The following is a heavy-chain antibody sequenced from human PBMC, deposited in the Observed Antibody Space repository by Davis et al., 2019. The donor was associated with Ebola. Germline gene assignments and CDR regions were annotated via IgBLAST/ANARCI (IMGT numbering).Heavy chain of an antibody. D-gene: IGHD6-6*01. J-gene: IGHJ4*02. CDR3: ARGADSSSLDY. CDR1: GFTVNNHY. CDR2: INQDGSEK. Sequence: GESLKISCAASGFTVNNHYMSWVRQAPGKGLEWVGNINQDGSEKYYVDSVKGRFTISRDNAKNSLYLQMNSLRAEDTAVYYCARGADSSSLDYWGQGTLVTVSS. V-gene: IGHV3-7*01.